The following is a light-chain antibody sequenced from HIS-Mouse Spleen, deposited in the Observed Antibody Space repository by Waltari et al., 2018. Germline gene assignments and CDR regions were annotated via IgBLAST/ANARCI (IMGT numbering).Light chain of an antibody. J-gene: IGKJ2*01. Sequence: AIRMTQSPSSLSASTGDRVTITCRASQGISSYLAWYQQKPGKATKLLIYAASTLQSGVPSRFSGSGAGTDFTLTISCLQSEDFATYDCQQYYSYPYTFGQGTKLEIK. CDR2: AAS. CDR1: QGISSY. CDR3: QQYYSYPYT. V-gene: IGKV1-8*01.